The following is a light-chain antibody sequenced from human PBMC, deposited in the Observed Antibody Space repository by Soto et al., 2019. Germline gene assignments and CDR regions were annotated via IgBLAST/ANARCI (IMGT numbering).Light chain of an antibody. Sequence: EIVLTQSPATLSLSPGERATLSCRASQTVSNFLGWYQQKPGQAPRLLIYDASSRATGIPARFSGSGSGTDVTLTISSLEPEDFAIYYCQQRSNWPLTFGQGKRLEIK. CDR3: QQRSNWPLT. CDR1: QTVSNF. J-gene: IGKJ5*01. CDR2: DAS. V-gene: IGKV3-11*01.